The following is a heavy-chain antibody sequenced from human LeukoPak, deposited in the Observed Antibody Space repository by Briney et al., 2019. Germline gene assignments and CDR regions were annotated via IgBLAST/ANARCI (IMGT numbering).Heavy chain of an antibody. CDR3: ARGDGYAQRD. J-gene: IGHJ4*02. Sequence: PGRSLRLSCAASGFTFSGYGMHWVRQAPGKGLEWVAVISYDGSNKYYADSVKGRFTISRDNSKNTLYLQMNSLRVEDTAVYYCARGDGYAQRDWGQGTLVTVPS. D-gene: IGHD5-12*01. CDR2: ISYDGSNK. CDR1: GFTFSGYG. V-gene: IGHV3-30*03.